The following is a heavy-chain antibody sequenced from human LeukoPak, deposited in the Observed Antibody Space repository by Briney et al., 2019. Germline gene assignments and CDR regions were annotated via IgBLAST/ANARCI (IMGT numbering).Heavy chain of an antibody. CDR3: ARGQATKLRYFDWFGTRGNWFDP. CDR2: INPSGDFR. J-gene: IGHJ5*02. CDR1: GYTFGTHW. D-gene: IGHD3-9*01. Sequence: ASVKVSCKPSGYTFGTHWMHWVRQAPGQGLEWMAIINPSGDFRSYAQKFQGRVTMTRNTSISTAYMELSSLRSEDTAVYYCARGQATKLRYFDWFGTRGNWFDPWGQGTLVTVSS. V-gene: IGHV1-46*01.